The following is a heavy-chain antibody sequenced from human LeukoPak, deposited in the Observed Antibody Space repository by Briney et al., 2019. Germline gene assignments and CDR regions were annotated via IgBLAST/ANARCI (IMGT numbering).Heavy chain of an antibody. J-gene: IGHJ5*02. D-gene: IGHD3-3*01. CDR3: ARPYYDFWSGYFWIDP. Sequence: SQTLSLTCTVSGGSISSGDYYWSWIRQPPGKGLEWIGYIYYSGSTYYNPSLKSRVTISVGTSKNQFSLKLSSVTAADTAVYYCARPYYDFWSGYFWIDPWGQGTLVTVSS. CDR2: IYYSGST. CDR1: GGSISSGDYY. V-gene: IGHV4-30-4*08.